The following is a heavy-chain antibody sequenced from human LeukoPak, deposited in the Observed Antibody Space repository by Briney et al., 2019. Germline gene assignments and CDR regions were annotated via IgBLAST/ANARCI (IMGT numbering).Heavy chain of an antibody. CDR2: IKQDGTEK. Sequence: GGSLRLSCAAAGFTFSSYWMSWVRQAPGKGLEWVANIKQDGTEKYYVDSVKGRFTISRDSAKNSLYLQMNSLRAEDTAVYYCAREGSRAIFGVVTRGYFDYWGQGTLVTVSS. V-gene: IGHV3-7*01. CDR1: GFTFSSYW. CDR3: AREGSRAIFGVVTRGYFDY. J-gene: IGHJ4*02. D-gene: IGHD3-3*01.